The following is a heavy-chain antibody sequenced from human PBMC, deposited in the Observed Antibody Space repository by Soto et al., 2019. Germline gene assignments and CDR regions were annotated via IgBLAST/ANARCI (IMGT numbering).Heavy chain of an antibody. CDR3: TRAAWFPYLSFY. Sequence: GGSLRLSCAASGFTFSRFKFYWVRQAPGKGLEWISYISSSESTAYYASSVEGRFTISRDNANNSVYLQMDSLRAEDTALYYCTRAAWFPYLSFYWGQGALVTVSS. J-gene: IGHJ4*02. V-gene: IGHV3-48*03. D-gene: IGHD3-10*01. CDR2: ISSSESTA. CDR1: GFTFSRFK.